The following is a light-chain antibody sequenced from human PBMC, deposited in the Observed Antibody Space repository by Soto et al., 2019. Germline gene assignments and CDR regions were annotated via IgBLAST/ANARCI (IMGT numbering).Light chain of an antibody. J-gene: IGKJ4*01. CDR3: QQRRNWPPRLT. CDR2: DAS. CDR1: QSVSSY. Sequence: EIVLTQSPATLSLSPGERATLSCRASQSVSSYLAWYQPKPGQAPRLLIYDASNRATGMPARFSGSGSGTDFTLTTSCLEPEDFAVYYCQQRRNWPPRLTCGGGTKVEIK. V-gene: IGKV3-11*01.